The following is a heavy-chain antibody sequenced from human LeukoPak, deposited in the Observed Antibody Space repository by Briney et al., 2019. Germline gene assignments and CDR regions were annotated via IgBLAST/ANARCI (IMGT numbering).Heavy chain of an antibody. J-gene: IGHJ6*03. CDR3: ARNTYGYKFSMDV. V-gene: IGHV1-18*04. CDR1: GFALYKYN. CDR2: ITAFNGNT. D-gene: IGHD5-24*01. Sequence: GASVKVSCKASGFALYKYNIVWVRQAPGQGLEWVGWITAFNGNTNYGQKVQGRITMTTDTSTSTSYMGLRNLRSDDTAVYYCARNTYGYKFSMDVWGKGTTVIISS.